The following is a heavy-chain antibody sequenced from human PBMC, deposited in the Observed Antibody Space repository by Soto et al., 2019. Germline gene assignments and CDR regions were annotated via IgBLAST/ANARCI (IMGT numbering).Heavy chain of an antibody. J-gene: IGHJ4*02. CDR1: GFSLTTTSMG. V-gene: IGHV2-5*02. CDR3: AHAGDYDLLSFDH. Sequence: QITLKESGPPLVRPAQTLTLTCAFSGFSLTTTSMGVAWIRQPPGKALEWLALIYWDDDQRYSPSLKDRLTISKDTSRRRVVLTISNMHPEDTGTYFCAHAGDYDLLSFDHWGPGTLVTVSS. CDR2: IYWDDDQ. D-gene: IGHD4-17*01.